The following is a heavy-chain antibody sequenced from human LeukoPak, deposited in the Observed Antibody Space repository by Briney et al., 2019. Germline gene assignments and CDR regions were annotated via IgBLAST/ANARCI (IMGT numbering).Heavy chain of an antibody. D-gene: IGHD2-15*01. J-gene: IGHJ4*02. CDR2: NFHSGTT. CDR3: ARSGLENCSGGSCYSGGGLDY. V-gene: IGHV4-30-4*02. CDR1: GDAISGSDYY. Sequence: PSETLSLTCSVSGDAISGSDYYWSWIRQPPGKGLEWIGYNFHSGTTYYNPSLKSRLTLSVDTSQNQFSLKLSSVTAADTAVYYCARSGLENCSGGSCYSGGGLDYWGQGTLVTVSS.